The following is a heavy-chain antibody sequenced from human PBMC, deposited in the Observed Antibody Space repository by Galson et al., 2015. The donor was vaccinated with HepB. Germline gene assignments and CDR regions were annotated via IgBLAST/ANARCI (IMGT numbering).Heavy chain of an antibody. Sequence: SVKVSCKASGYTFTSYGISWVRQAPGQGLEWMGWISAYNGNTNYAQKLQGRVTMTTDTSTSTSYMELRSLRSDDTAVYYCARAPPLRYCDWATQDLSYYGLDFWGQGTTVTVSS. J-gene: IGHJ6*02. CDR2: ISAYNGNT. V-gene: IGHV1-18*04. D-gene: IGHD3-9*01. CDR3: ARAPPLRYCDWATQDLSYYGLDF. CDR1: GYTFTSYG.